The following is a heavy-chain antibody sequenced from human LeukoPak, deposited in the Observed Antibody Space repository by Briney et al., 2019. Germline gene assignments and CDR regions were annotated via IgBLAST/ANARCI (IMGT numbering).Heavy chain of an antibody. V-gene: IGHV4-30-4*01. D-gene: IGHD5-24*01. Sequence: KASETLSLTCTVSGGSISSGDYYWSWIRQPPGKGLEWIGYIYYSGSTYYNPSLKSRVLISVNTSTNQFSLRVTSMTAADTAVYYCARGNGYNLGTFDYWGQGTLATVSS. J-gene: IGHJ4*02. CDR2: IYYSGST. CDR1: GGSISSGDYY. CDR3: ARGNGYNLGTFDY.